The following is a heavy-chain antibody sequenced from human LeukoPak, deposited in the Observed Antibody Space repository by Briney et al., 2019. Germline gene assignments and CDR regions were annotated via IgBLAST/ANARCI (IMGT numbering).Heavy chain of an antibody. CDR1: GFTFSNAW. Sequence: GSLRLSCAASGFTFSNAWMNWVRQAPGKGLEWVGRIKSKTDGGTTDYAAPVKGRFTISRDDSKNTLYLQMNSLKTEDTAVYYCTTVSWIQLWYYYYYGMDVWGQWTTVTVSS. J-gene: IGHJ6*02. D-gene: IGHD5-18*01. CDR3: TTVSWIQLWYYYYYGMDV. CDR2: IKSKTDGGTT. V-gene: IGHV3-15*07.